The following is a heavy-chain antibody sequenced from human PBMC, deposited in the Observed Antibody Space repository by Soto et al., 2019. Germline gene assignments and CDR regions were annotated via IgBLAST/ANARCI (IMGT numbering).Heavy chain of an antibody. CDR1: GGTFSSYA. J-gene: IGHJ6*02. V-gene: IGHV1-69*13. D-gene: IGHD2-15*01. CDR2: IIPIFGTA. Sequence: GASVKVSCKASGGTFSSYAISWVRQAPGQGLEWMGGIIPIFGTANYAQKFQGRVTITADESTSTAYMELSSLRSEDAAVYYCARGCSGGSCYRYYYYYGMDVRGQGTTVTVSS. CDR3: ARGCSGGSCYRYYYYYGMDV.